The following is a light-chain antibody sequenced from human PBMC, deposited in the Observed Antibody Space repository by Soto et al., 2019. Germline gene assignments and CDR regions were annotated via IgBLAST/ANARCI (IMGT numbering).Light chain of an antibody. Sequence: DIVMTQSPDSLAVSLDERATINCKYSQSVLYSSNNKNYLAWYQQKPGQPPKLIIYWASTRESGVPDRFSGSGSGTDFTLTISSLEAEDVAVYYCQQYYRPWAFGQGTKVEIK. CDR2: WAS. CDR1: QSVLYSSNNKNY. J-gene: IGKJ1*01. CDR3: QQYYRPWA. V-gene: IGKV4-1*01.